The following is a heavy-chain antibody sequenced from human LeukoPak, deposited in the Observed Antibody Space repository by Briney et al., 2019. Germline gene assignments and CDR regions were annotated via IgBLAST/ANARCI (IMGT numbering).Heavy chain of an antibody. Sequence: GGSLRLSCAASGFTFSSYAMSRVRQAPGKGLEWVSAISGSGGSTYYADSVKGRFTISRDNSKNTLYLQMNSLRAEDTAVYYCAKDVKVGIRYFDWLLYPEYWGQGTLVTVSS. CDR1: GFTFSSYA. CDR3: AKDVKVGIRYFDWLLYPEY. J-gene: IGHJ4*02. V-gene: IGHV3-23*01. D-gene: IGHD3-9*01. CDR2: ISGSGGST.